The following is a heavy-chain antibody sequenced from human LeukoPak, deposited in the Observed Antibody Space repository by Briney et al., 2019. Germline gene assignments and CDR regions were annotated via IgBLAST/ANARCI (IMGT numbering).Heavy chain of an antibody. CDR1: GYTFTGYY. Sequence: ASVKVSCKASGYTFTGYYMHWVRQAPGQGLEWMGWINPNSGGTNYAQKFQGRVTMTRDTSINTAYMELSRLRSDDTAVYYCARAAGGSYGADAFDIWGPGTMVTVSS. CDR2: INPNSGGT. J-gene: IGHJ3*02. V-gene: IGHV1-2*02. D-gene: IGHD1-26*01. CDR3: ARAAGGSYGADAFDI.